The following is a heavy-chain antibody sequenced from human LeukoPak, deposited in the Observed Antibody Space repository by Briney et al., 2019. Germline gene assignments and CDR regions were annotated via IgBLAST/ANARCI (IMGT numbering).Heavy chain of an antibody. D-gene: IGHD2-21*01. CDR1: GFTFSDYY. V-gene: IGHV3-11*01. Sequence: GGSLRLSCAVSGFTFSDYYMNWIRRAPGKGLEWVSYISGVSSTIYYADSVKGRFTISRDNAKNSLYLQMNNLRAEDTAVYYCARGDTVVGDYYYYGMDVWGQGTTVTVSS. CDR2: ISGVSSTI. CDR3: ARGDTVVGDYYYYGMDV. J-gene: IGHJ6*02.